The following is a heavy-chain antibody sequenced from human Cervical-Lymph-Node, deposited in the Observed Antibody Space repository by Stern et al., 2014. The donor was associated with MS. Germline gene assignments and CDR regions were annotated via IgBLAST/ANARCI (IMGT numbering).Heavy chain of an antibody. D-gene: IGHD1-26*01. CDR1: GFTFNTYT. Sequence: EVQLVESGGGLVQPGGSLRLSCAASGFTFNTYTMNWVRQAPGRGLEWLSCITEPSSHIYYADSVEGRFTISRDNAKNSLYLQMNSLRAEDTAVYYCARRPTSGTYRYYFDSWGQGTLVTVSS. CDR2: ITEPSSHI. CDR3: ARRPTSGTYRYYFDS. V-gene: IGHV3-48*01. J-gene: IGHJ4*02.